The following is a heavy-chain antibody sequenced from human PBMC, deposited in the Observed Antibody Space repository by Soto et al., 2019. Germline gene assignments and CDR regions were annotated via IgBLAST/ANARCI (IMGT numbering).Heavy chain of an antibody. D-gene: IGHD1-1*01. CDR1: GCTFSSYT. J-gene: IGHJ4*02. Sequence: ASVKVSCKASGCTFSSYTISWVRQAPGQGLEWMGWISAYNGNTNYAQKLQGRVTMTTDTSTSTAYMELRSLRPDDTAVYYCARAGVYTTQDYWGQGTLVTVSS. CDR3: ARAGVYTTQDY. V-gene: IGHV1-18*01. CDR2: ISAYNGNT.